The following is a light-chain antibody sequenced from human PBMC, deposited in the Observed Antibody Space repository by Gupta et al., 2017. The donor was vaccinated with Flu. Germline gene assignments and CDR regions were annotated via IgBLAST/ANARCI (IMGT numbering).Light chain of an antibody. CDR3: QQSYGIPLT. CDR1: RSVFYDASEKNY. CDR2: GAS. V-gene: IGKV4-1*01. Sequence: NGKSSRSVFYDASEKNYLSWYQQKPGQPPKVLISGASIGESGVPDRFSGSGSGTDFILTINSLQAEDVAVYYCQQSYGIPLTFGGGTKVEIK. J-gene: IGKJ4*01.